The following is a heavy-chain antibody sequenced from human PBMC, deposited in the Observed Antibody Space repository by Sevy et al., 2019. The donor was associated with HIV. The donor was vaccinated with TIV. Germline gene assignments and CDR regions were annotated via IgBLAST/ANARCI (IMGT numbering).Heavy chain of an antibody. D-gene: IGHD2-21*01. Sequence: SETLSLTCTVSGGSIIGYYCSWIRQSPGKGLEWIGYIFYSGTTAYNPSLKSRVTISVDTSKNQFSLKLSSVTAADTAVYYCASYVAVPYFREGFDYWGQGTLVTVSS. CDR1: GGSIIGYY. CDR2: IFYSGTT. V-gene: IGHV4-59*08. J-gene: IGHJ4*02. CDR3: ASYVAVPYFREGFDY.